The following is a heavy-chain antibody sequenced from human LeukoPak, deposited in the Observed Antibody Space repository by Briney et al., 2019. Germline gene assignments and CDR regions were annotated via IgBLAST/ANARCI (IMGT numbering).Heavy chain of an antibody. Sequence: GASVKVSCKASGYTFIGYYVHWVRQAPGQGLEWMGWINPNSGGTNYAQKFQGRVTMTRDTSISTAYMELSRLRSDDTAVYYCARDNDYGGNSGDAFDIWGQGTMVTVSS. V-gene: IGHV1-2*02. CDR3: ARDNDYGGNSGDAFDI. CDR1: GYTFIGYY. J-gene: IGHJ3*02. CDR2: INPNSGGT. D-gene: IGHD4-23*01.